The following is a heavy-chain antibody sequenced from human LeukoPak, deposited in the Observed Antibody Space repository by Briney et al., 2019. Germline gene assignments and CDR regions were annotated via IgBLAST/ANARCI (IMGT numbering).Heavy chain of an antibody. CDR3: ARGGRTTVDFDY. J-gene: IGHJ4*02. D-gene: IGHD4-17*01. V-gene: IGHV4-34*01. CDR2: INHSGST. CDR1: GGSFSGYY. Sequence: PSENLSLTCAVYGGSFSGYYWRWIRQPPGKGLEWIGEINHSGSTNYNPSLKSRVTISVDTSKNQFSLKLSSVTAADTAVYYCARGGRTTVDFDYWGQGTLVTVSS.